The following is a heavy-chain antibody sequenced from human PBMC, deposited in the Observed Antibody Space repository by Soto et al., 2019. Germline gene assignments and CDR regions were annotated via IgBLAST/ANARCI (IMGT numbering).Heavy chain of an antibody. Sequence: PSETLSLTCTVSGDSISRGFYYWSWIRQHPGKGLEWIDNIYHTGSTDFNPSLKSRLTMSVDTSKNQFSLRLTSVTAADTAVYYCASFGDYDAFDIWGQGTMVTVSS. CDR1: GDSISRGFYY. CDR3: ASFGDYDAFDI. V-gene: IGHV4-31*03. CDR2: IYHTGST. J-gene: IGHJ3*02. D-gene: IGHD2-21*02.